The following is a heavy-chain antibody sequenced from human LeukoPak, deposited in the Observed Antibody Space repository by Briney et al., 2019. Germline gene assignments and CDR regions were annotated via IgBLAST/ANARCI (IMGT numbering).Heavy chain of an antibody. CDR2: INSDGSST. J-gene: IGHJ2*01. CDR1: GFTFSSYW. V-gene: IGHV3-74*01. Sequence: PGGSLRLSCAASGFTFSSYWMPWVRQAPGKGLVWVSRINSDGSSTSYADSVKGRFTISRDNAKNTLYLQMNSLRAEDTAVYYCAGEPLTLARSYWYFELWGRGTLVTVSS. CDR3: AGEPLTLARSYWYFEL.